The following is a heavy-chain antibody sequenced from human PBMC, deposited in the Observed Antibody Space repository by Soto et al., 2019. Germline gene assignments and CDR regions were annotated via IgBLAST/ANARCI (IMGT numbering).Heavy chain of an antibody. J-gene: IGHJ4*02. CDR2: ISTYNGNT. CDR1: GYTFTTYG. Sequence: QVQLVQSGAEVKKPGASVKVSCKASGYTFTTYGITWVRQAPGQGLEWMGWISTYNGNTTYPQKLQGRVTMTTDTSTSTAYMELRSLRSDDTAVDYCARERYCISSGCSLDCWGQGTLVTVSS. CDR3: ARERYCISSGCSLDC. D-gene: IGHD2-2*01. V-gene: IGHV1-18*01.